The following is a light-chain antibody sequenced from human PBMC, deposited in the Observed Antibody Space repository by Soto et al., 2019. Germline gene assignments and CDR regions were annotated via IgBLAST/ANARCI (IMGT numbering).Light chain of an antibody. CDR2: DDS. Sequence: ELTQPPSVSAAPGRTASINCGANGIGSKSVHWYQQKPGQAPVVVISDDSDRPSGIPERFSASNSGNTATLTISRVEAGDEADYYCQVWNSRTDHVVFGGGTKVTVL. J-gene: IGLJ2*01. CDR1: GIGSKS. V-gene: IGLV3-21*02. CDR3: QVWNSRTDHVV.